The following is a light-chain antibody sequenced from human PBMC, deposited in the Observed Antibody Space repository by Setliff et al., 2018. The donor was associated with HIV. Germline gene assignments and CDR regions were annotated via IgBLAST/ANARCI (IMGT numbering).Light chain of an antibody. CDR2: DNI. CDR1: SSNIGNNY. CDR3: GTWDSSMSGLR. V-gene: IGLV1-51*01. J-gene: IGLJ2*01. Sequence: QSVLTQPPSMSAAPGHTVTISCSGSSSNIGNNYVSWYQQLPGTAPKLLIYDNIKRPSGIPDRFYASKSGTSATLGITGLQPGDEAEYYCGTWDSSMSGLRFGGGTKVTV.